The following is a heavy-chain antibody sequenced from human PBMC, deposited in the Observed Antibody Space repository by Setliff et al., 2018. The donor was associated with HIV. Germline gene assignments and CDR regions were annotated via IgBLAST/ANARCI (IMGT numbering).Heavy chain of an antibody. D-gene: IGHD1-26*01. CDR2: INPNSGGT. CDR3: ARSLPQRSYFDY. J-gene: IGHJ4*02. V-gene: IGHV1-2*02. CDR1: GYTFSDYY. Sequence: GASVKVSCKASGYTFSDYYMHWVRQAPGQGLEWMGWINPNSGGTTYAQKFQGRVTMTRDTSITTAYMELSSLRSDDTAVYYCARSLPQRSYFDYWGQGTLVTVSS.